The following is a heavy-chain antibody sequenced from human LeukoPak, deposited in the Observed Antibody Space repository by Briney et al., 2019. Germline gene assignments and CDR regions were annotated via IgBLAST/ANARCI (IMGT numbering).Heavy chain of an antibody. V-gene: IGHV1-46*01. D-gene: IGHD3-9*01. CDR3: ARSDDILTGSQSFDY. CDR2: ISPSGGST. J-gene: IGHJ4*02. Sequence: ASVKVSCKAFGYTFTSNYMHWVRQAPGQGPEWMGVISPSGGSTTYAQKFQGRVTLTRDMSTSTDYLELSSLRSEDTAVYYCARSDDILTGSQSFDYWGQGTLVTVSS. CDR1: GYTFTSNY.